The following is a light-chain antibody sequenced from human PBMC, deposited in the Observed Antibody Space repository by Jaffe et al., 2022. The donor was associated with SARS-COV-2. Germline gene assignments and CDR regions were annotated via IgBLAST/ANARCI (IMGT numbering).Light chain of an antibody. CDR3: QQYNSYSYT. V-gene: IGKV1-5*03. CDR1: QSISNW. J-gene: IGKJ2*01. Sequence: DIQMTQSPPTLSASVGDRVTITCRASQSISNWLAWYQQKPGQAPNLLIYKASILESGVPSRFSGSGSGTEFTLTITSLQPDDFATYYCQQYNSYSYTFGQGTNLEIK. CDR2: KAS.